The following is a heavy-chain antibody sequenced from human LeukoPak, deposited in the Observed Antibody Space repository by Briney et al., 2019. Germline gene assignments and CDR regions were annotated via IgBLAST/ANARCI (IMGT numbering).Heavy chain of an antibody. D-gene: IGHD6-6*01. V-gene: IGHV4-30-4*08. CDR1: GASISSGDFF. J-gene: IGHJ4*02. CDR3: ARRQRGIAARLLDY. CDR2: IYYSGST. Sequence: SGTLSLTRTVSGASISSGDFFWSWIRQAPGQGLEWIGNIYYSGSTSSNPSLRSRTTLSVDTSKNQFSLKLSSVTAADTAVYYCARRQRGIAARLLDYWGQGTLVTVSS.